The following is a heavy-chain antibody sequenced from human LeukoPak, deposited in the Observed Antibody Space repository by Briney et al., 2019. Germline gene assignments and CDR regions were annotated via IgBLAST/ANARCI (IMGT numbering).Heavy chain of an antibody. D-gene: IGHD3-10*01. CDR1: GDSISSSSYY. J-gene: IGHJ6*03. CDR3: ARDTVRGALYYMDV. V-gene: IGHV4-61*01. Sequence: SETLSLTCTVSGDSISSSSYYWSWIRQPPGKGLEWIGYIYYSGSTNYNPSLKSRVTISVDTSKNQFSLKLSSVTAADTAVYYCARDTVRGALYYMDVWGKGTTVTISS. CDR2: IYYSGST.